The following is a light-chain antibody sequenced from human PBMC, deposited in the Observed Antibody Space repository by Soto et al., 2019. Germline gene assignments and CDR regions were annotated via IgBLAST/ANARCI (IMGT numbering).Light chain of an antibody. J-gene: IGLJ2*01. CDR3: SSYTASTTLG. CDR2: EVS. V-gene: IGLV2-14*01. CDR1: SSDVGGYKY. Sequence: QSALTQPASVCGSPGQSITISCTGTSSDVGGYKYVSWYQQHPGKAPKLLIYEVSDRPSGVSNRFSGSKSGNTASLTISGLQAEDEADYYCSSYTASTTLGFGGGTKLTVL.